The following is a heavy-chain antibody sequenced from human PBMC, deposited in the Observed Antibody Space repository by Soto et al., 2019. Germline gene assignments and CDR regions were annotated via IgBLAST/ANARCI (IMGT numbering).Heavy chain of an antibody. V-gene: IGHV4-34*01. CDR1: GGSFRGYY. CDR3: ARGGSSSSPLHYGMDV. CDR2: INHSGST. D-gene: IGHD6-6*01. J-gene: IGHJ6*02. Sequence: SETLSLTCAVYGGSFRGYYWSWIRQPPGKGLEWIGEINHSGSTNYNPSLKSRVTISVDTSKNQCSLKLSSVTAADTAVYYCARGGSSSSPLHYGMDVWGQGTTVTVSS.